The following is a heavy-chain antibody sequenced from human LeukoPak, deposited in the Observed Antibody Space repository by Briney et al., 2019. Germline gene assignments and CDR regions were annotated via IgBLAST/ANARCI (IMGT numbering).Heavy chain of an antibody. Sequence: ASVKVSCKASGYTFTGYYMHWVRQAPGQGLEWMGWINPNSGGTNYAQKFQGRVTMTRGTSISTAYMELSRLRSDDTAVYYCAREPYGSGSYYFDYWGQGTLVTVSS. CDR2: INPNSGGT. CDR1: GYTFTGYY. D-gene: IGHD3-10*01. V-gene: IGHV1-2*02. CDR3: AREPYGSGSYYFDY. J-gene: IGHJ4*02.